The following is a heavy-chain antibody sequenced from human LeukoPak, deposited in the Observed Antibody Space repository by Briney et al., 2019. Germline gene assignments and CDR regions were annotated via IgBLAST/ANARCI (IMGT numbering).Heavy chain of an antibody. V-gene: IGHV3-11*04. CDR3: ARDQPIGYNYGYPFDN. Sequence: GGSLRLSCAASGFTFSDYYMSWIRHAQAKGLEWVSYISSSGSTIYYEDSVQRRFTISRDNAKNSLYLQMNNLRVEDTAVYYCARDQPIGYNYGYPFDNWGQGTLVTVSS. D-gene: IGHD5-18*01. J-gene: IGHJ4*02. CDR2: ISSSGSTI. CDR1: GFTFSDYY.